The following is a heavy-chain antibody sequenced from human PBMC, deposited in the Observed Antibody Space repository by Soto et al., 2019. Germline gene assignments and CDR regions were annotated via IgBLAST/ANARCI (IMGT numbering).Heavy chain of an antibody. J-gene: IGHJ4*02. CDR2: IDYSGIT. Sequence: QLQLQESGPGLVKPSETLSLTCTVSGGSISSRNYYWDWFRQPPGKGLEWIGSIDYSGITYYNPSLKSRVTMSVDTSNNQFSLKMTSVTAADTALHYCARRAPDSGSSYHYVDYWGQGTLVTVSS. CDR3: ARRAPDSGSSYHYVDY. V-gene: IGHV4-39*01. CDR1: GGSISSRNYY. D-gene: IGHD3-22*01.